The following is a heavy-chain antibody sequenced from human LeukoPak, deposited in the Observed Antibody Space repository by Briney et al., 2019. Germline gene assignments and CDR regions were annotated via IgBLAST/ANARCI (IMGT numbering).Heavy chain of an antibody. D-gene: IGHD6-13*01. CDR3: ARFVGSSWLAFDI. Sequence: PSETLSLTCTVSGGSISSYYWSWIRQPPGKGLECIGYIHYSGSTNYNPSLKSRVTISKDTSKNQFSLKLNSVTAADTALYYCARFVGSSWLAFDIWGQGTMVPVSS. CDR2: IHYSGST. CDR1: GGSISSYY. V-gene: IGHV4-59*01. J-gene: IGHJ3*02.